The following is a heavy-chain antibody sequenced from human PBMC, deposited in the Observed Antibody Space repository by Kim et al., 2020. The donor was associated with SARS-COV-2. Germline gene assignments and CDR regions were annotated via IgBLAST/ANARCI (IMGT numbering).Heavy chain of an antibody. D-gene: IGHD3-10*01. J-gene: IGHJ4*02. CDR3: ARHWNDYYGSGSYYDY. V-gene: IGHV4-59*08. CDR1: GGSISSYY. Sequence: SETLSLTCTVSGGSISSYYWSWIRQPPGKGLEWIGYIYYSGSTNYNPSLKSRVTISVDTSKNQFSLKLSSVTAADTAVYYCARHWNDYYGSGSYYDYWGQGTLVTVSS. CDR2: IYYSGST.